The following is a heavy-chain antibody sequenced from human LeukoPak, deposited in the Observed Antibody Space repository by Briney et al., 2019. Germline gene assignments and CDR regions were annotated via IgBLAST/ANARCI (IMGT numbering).Heavy chain of an antibody. D-gene: IGHD2-15*01. V-gene: IGHV3-21*06. J-gene: IGHJ4*02. CDR1: GFTFSSYT. CDR3: ATDSQWSFDY. CDR2: ISSSSSYI. Sequence: GGSLRLSCAASGFTFSSYTMNWVRQAPGKGLEWVSSISSSSSYIYYADSVKGRFTISRDNAKNSLYLQMISLRDEDTAVYYCATDSQWSFDYWGLGTLVTVSS.